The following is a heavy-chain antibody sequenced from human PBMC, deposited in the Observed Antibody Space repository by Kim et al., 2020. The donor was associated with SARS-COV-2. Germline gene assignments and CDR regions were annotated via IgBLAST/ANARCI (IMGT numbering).Heavy chain of an antibody. CDR3: ARGYYYDSSGYYGYYFDY. CDR1: GYTFTGYY. Sequence: ASVKVSCKASGYTFTGYYMHWVRQAPGQGLEWMGWINPNSGGTNYAQKFQGWVTMTRDTSISTAYMELSRLRSDDTAVYYCARGYYYDSSGYYGYYFDYWGQGTLVTVSS. CDR2: INPNSGGT. V-gene: IGHV1-2*04. D-gene: IGHD3-22*01. J-gene: IGHJ4*02.